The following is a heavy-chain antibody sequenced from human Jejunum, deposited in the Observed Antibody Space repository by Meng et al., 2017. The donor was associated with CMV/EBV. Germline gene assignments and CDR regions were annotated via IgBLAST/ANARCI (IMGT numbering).Heavy chain of an antibody. J-gene: IGHJ4*02. CDR2: IYYYRGST. CDR1: CGSFNTGGNY. CDR3: ARLLWSGDIYFDS. V-gene: IGHV4-31*02. D-gene: IGHD3-3*01. Sequence: SCGSFNTGGNYWSWIRQHPGKGLEWIGNIYYYRGSTTYNPSFKSRVTISMDTSNNQFSLKLTSVAAADTAVYYCARLLWSGDIYFDSWGQGTLVTVSS.